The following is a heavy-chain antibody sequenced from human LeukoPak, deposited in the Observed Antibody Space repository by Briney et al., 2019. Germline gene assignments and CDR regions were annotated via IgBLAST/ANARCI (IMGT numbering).Heavy chain of an antibody. Sequence: PSETLSLTCTVSGGSISSYYWSWIRQPPGKGLEWIGYIYYSGSTNYNPSLKSRVTISVDTSKNQFSLKLSSVTAADTAVYYCASWEGSGYYLGAFDIWGQGTMVTVSS. V-gene: IGHV4-59*08. D-gene: IGHD3-22*01. J-gene: IGHJ3*02. CDR2: IYYSGST. CDR3: ASWEGSGYYLGAFDI. CDR1: GGSISSYY.